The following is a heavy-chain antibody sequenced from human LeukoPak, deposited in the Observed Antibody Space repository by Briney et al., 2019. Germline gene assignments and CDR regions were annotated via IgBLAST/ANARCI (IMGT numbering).Heavy chain of an antibody. CDR3: AKSRTTVVTPGNHFDL. V-gene: IGHV3-72*01. Sequence: GGSLRLSCAASGFIFSDHYMDWVRQAPGKGLEWVGRTRNEANIYTTKYAASVKGRFTISRDDSKNSLYLQMNSLRAEDTAVYFCAKSRTTVVTPGNHFDLWGQGTLVTVSS. CDR1: GFIFSDHY. J-gene: IGHJ4*02. D-gene: IGHD4-23*01. CDR2: TRNEANIYTT.